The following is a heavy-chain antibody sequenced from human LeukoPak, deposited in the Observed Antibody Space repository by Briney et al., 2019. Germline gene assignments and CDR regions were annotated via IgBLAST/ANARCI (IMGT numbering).Heavy chain of an antibody. CDR3: AKDSRETLAGTEDY. CDR2: ISWNSGSI. D-gene: IGHD6-19*01. CDR1: GFTFDDYA. J-gene: IGHJ4*02. V-gene: IGHV3-9*01. Sequence: GRSLRLSCAASGFTFDDYAMHWVRQAPGKGLEWVSGISWNSGSIGYADSVKGRFTISRDNAKNSLYLQMNSLRAEDTPVYYCAKDSRETLAGTEDYWGRGTLVTVSS.